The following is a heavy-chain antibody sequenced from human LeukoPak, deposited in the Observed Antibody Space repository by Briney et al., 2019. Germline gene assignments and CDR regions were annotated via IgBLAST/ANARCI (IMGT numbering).Heavy chain of an antibody. D-gene: IGHD6-19*01. V-gene: IGHV3-7*01. J-gene: IGHJ4*02. CDR2: IKQDGSEK. Sequence: GGSLRLSCAASGFTFSSYWMSWVRQAPGKGLEWVANIKQDGSEKYYVDSVKGRFTISRDNAKNSLYLQMNSLRAEDTAVYYCAKKSRYSSGPTAVDYWGQGTLVTVSS. CDR3: AKKSRYSSGPTAVDY. CDR1: GFTFSSYW.